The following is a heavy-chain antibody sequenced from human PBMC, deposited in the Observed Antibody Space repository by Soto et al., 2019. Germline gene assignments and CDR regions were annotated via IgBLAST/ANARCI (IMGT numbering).Heavy chain of an antibody. CDR2: IGRSSDYT. CDR1: GFIFSDYY. J-gene: IGHJ3*02. V-gene: IGHV3-11*05. D-gene: IGHD3-9*01. CDR3: AREADIFPGSDAFDI. Sequence: QVQLVESGGGLVKPGGSLRLSCAASGFIFSDYYMRWIRQAPGKGLEWVSYIGRSSDYTNYADSVKGRFTISRDNAKNSRSLQINSLRAEDTAVYYCAREADIFPGSDAFDIWGQGTMVTVSS.